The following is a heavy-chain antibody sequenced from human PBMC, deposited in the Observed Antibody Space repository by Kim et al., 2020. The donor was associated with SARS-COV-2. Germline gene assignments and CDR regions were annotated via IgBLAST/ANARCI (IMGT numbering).Heavy chain of an antibody. CDR3: ASLVQGAAYRVGFGY. CDR2: SKNKANSYTT. Sequence: GGSLRLSCAASGFSFSDVYMDWVRQAPGKGLEWVGRSKNKANSYTTEYAASVKGRFTVSRDDSKNSLYLQMNSLKTEDTALYYCASLVQGAAYRVGFGYWGQGALVTVSP. D-gene: IGHD3-10*01. CDR1: GFSFSDVY. J-gene: IGHJ4*02. V-gene: IGHV3-72*01.